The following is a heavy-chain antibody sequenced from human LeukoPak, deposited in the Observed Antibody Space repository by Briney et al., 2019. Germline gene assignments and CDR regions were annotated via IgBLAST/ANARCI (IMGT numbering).Heavy chain of an antibody. J-gene: IGHJ4*02. Sequence: ASVTVSCMASGYTFINYGMTWVRQAPGQGLEGMGLISSYNGNTNYAQKFQGRVTMTTAPSPSTAYMELKSLRSEDTAVYHCARDGFSSSWPYYFDFWGQGPLVTVPS. CDR3: ARDGFSSSWPYYFDF. V-gene: IGHV1-18*01. CDR1: GYTFINYG. D-gene: IGHD6-13*01. CDR2: ISSYNGNT.